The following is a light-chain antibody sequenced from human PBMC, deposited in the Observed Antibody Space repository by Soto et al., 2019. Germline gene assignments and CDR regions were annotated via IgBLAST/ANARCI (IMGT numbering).Light chain of an antibody. V-gene: IGLV2-14*01. J-gene: IGLJ1*01. CDR2: EVT. CDR1: SSDIGAYDY. Sequence: QSALTQPASASGSPGQSVTISCTGTSSDIGAYDYVSWYQHYPGRVPKLIIHEVTDRPSGVSDRFSGSKSGNTASLTISGLQHEDEDEYYCCSYEGSSAFYVFGTGTKLTVL. CDR3: CSYEGSSAFYV.